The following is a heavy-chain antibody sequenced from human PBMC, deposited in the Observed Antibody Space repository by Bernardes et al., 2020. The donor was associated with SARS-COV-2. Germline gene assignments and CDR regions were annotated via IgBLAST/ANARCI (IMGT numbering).Heavy chain of an antibody. J-gene: IGHJ4*02. CDR2: ISGDGRTI. Sequence: GGSLRLSCAASGFTFNTYCMHWVSQAPGKGLVWVSRISGDGRTITYADSVKGRFTISRDNAKNMLYLQMNSLRAEDTAVYYCVRGPSDGHGRFEYWGQGILVTVSS. CDR3: VRGPSDGHGRFEY. CDR1: GFTFNTYC. V-gene: IGHV3-74*01.